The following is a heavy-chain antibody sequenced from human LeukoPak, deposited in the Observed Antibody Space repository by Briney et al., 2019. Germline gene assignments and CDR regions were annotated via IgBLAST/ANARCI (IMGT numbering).Heavy chain of an antibody. CDR2: IKQDGSEK. Sequence: GGSLRLSCAASGFTFSSYAMHWVRQAPGKGLEWVANIKQDGSEKYYVDSVKGRFTISRDNAKNSLYLQMNSLRAEDTAVYYCARDLDYYFDYWGQGTLVTVSS. V-gene: IGHV3-7*01. CDR1: GFTFSSYA. CDR3: ARDLDYYFDY. D-gene: IGHD2-21*01. J-gene: IGHJ4*02.